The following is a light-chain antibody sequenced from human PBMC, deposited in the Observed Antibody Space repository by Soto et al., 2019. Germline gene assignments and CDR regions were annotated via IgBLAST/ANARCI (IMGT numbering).Light chain of an antibody. J-gene: IGKJ1*01. CDR1: QSIRSG. Sequence: ERVMTQSPATLAVAPGERATLSCMASQSIRSGLAWYQQKPGQPPRLLIYGASTRATGIPARFSGSGSGTEFTLTISSLQSEDFAVYYCQQYDNWPQTFGQGTKV. V-gene: IGKV3-15*01. CDR3: QQYDNWPQT. CDR2: GAS.